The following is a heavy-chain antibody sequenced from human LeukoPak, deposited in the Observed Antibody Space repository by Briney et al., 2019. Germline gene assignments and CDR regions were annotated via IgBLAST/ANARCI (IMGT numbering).Heavy chain of an antibody. CDR2: ISNSGGST. Sequence: GGSLRLSCAASAFTFSSYTMSWVRQAPGKGLEWVSDISNSGGSTYYADSVKGRFTISRDNSKNALYLQMNSLRAEDTAVYYCAKDGYVSWAYQLSHFDYWGQGTLVTVSS. CDR3: AKDGYVSWAYQLSHFDY. CDR1: AFTFSSYT. V-gene: IGHV3-23*01. J-gene: IGHJ4*02. D-gene: IGHD2-2*03.